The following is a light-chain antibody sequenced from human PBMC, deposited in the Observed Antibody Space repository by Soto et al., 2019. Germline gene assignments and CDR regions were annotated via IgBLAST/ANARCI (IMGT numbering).Light chain of an antibody. CDR2: TTN. CDR1: SSNIGTSS. V-gene: IGLV1-44*01. CDR3: AAWDDSLNGHV. Sequence: QSVLTQPQSASGTPGHRVTISCSGSSSNIGTSSVHWFQQLPGTAPKLLISTTNQRPSGVPERFSGSKSGTSASLAISGLQSEDEADYYCAAWDDSLNGHVFGTGTKLTVL. J-gene: IGLJ1*01.